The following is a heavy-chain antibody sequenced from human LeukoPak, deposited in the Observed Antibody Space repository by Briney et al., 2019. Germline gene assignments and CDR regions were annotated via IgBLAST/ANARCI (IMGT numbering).Heavy chain of an antibody. J-gene: IGHJ4*02. Sequence: GGSLRLSCAASGFTFSSYGMHCVRQAPGKGLEWVAVISYDGSNKYYADSVKGRFTISRDNSKNTLYLQMNSLRAEDTAVYYCAKVEGPGYSSSWPQGDFDYWGQGTLVTVSS. CDR3: AKVEGPGYSSSWPQGDFDY. V-gene: IGHV3-30*18. CDR1: GFTFSSYG. D-gene: IGHD6-13*01. CDR2: ISYDGSNK.